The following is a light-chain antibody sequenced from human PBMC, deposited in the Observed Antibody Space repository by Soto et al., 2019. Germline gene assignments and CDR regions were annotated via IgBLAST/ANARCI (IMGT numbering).Light chain of an antibody. CDR1: QSIDTW. CDR3: QQYHSRLYS. V-gene: IGKV1-5*03. J-gene: IGKJ2*03. Sequence: DIQMTQSPSTLSASVGDRVTIACRAGQSIDTWLAWYQQKPGKAPKLLIYKASSLESGVPSRFNGSGFGTEFTLTISSLQPDDFATYYCQQYHSRLYSFGQGTKLEIK. CDR2: KAS.